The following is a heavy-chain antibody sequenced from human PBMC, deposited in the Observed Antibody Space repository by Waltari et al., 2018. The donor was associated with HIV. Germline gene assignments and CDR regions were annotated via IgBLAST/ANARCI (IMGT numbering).Heavy chain of an antibody. CDR1: SFSGSY. J-gene: IGHJ5*02. D-gene: IGHD3-22*01. CDR2: INHSGST. V-gene: IGHV4-34*01. Sequence: SFSGSYWSWVRQPPCKGLEWIGEINHSGSTNYNPSLKSRVTISVDTSKNQFSLKLSSVTAADTAVYYCAAESHYYDSSGYYYGWFDPWGQGTLGTVSS. CDR3: AAESHYYDSSGYYYGWFDP.